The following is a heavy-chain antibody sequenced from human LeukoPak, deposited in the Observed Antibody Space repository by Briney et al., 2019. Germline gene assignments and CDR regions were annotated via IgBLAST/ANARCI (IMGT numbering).Heavy chain of an antibody. Sequence: PGGSLRLSCAASGFTFSSYSMNWVRQAPGKGLEWVSSISSSSSYIYYADSVKGRFTISRDNAKNSLYLRMNSLRAEDTAVYYCARGWSGYPTLGGPFDYWGQGTLVTVSS. CDR1: GFTFSSYS. J-gene: IGHJ4*02. CDR3: ARGWSGYPTLGGPFDY. CDR2: ISSSSSYI. D-gene: IGHD3-3*01. V-gene: IGHV3-21*01.